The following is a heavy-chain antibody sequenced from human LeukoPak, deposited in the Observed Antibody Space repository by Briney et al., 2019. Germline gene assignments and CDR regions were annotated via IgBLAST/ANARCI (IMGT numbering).Heavy chain of an antibody. D-gene: IGHD3-3*01. V-gene: IGHV1-8*03. Sequence: ASVKVSCKASGYTFTSYDINWVRQAPGQGLEWMGWMNPNSGNTVYAQKFQGRVNITRNTSMSTAYMSLSSLRSEDTAVYYCARGYDFWSGYYWYFDYWGQGTLVTVSS. J-gene: IGHJ4*02. CDR2: MNPNSGNT. CDR1: GYTFTSYD. CDR3: ARGYDFWSGYYWYFDY.